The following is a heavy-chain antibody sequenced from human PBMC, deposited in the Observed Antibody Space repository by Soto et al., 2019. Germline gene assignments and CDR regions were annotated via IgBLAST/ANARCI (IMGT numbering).Heavy chain of an antibody. CDR2: IIPILGIV. J-gene: IGHJ4*02. CDR3: ARGPNDIRDY. CDR1: GGTFSSYT. V-gene: IGHV1-69*02. Sequence: QVQLVQSGAEVKKPGSSVKVSCKASGGTFSSYTISWVRQAPGQGLEWMGRIIPILGIVNYAQKFQGRVSITADESTGTAYMELSSLTSVDTAVYYCARGPNDIRDYWGQGTLVTVSS. D-gene: IGHD3-9*01.